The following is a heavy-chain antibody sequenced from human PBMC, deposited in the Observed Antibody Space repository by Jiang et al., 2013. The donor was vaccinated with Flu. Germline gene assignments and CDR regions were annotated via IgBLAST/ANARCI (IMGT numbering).Heavy chain of an antibody. D-gene: IGHD3-22*01. J-gene: IGHJ4*02. CDR2: IHTSGST. CDR3: ARATYDTSGYFLHY. V-gene: IGHV4-61*02. CDR1: GGSISGGIYY. Sequence: GLVKPSRTLSLTCTVSGGSISGGIYYWTWIRQPAGEGLEWIGRIHTSGSTNYNSSLKSRATISVDTSKNQLSLKLSSVTAADTAVYYCARATYDTSGYFLHYWGQGTLVTVSS.